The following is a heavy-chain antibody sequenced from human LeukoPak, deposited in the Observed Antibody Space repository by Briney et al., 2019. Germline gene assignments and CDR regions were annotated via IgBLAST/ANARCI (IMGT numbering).Heavy chain of an antibody. CDR1: GFTFSSYS. D-gene: IGHD5-18*01. CDR2: ISSSSSYI. J-gene: IGHJ4*02. V-gene: IGHV3-21*01. Sequence: PGGSLRLSCAASGFTFSSYSMNWVRQAPGKGLEWVSSISSSSSYIYYADSVKGRFTISRDNAKNSLYLQMNSLRAEDTAVYYCARERGRLDTAMAPFDYWGQGTLVTVSS. CDR3: ARERGRLDTAMAPFDY.